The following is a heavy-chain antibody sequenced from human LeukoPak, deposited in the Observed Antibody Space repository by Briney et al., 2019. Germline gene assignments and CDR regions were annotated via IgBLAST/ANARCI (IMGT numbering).Heavy chain of an antibody. J-gene: IGHJ5*02. CDR2: ISAYNGNT. CDR3: ARNEEGYCSSTSCYGNWFDP. D-gene: IGHD2-2*01. V-gene: IGHV1-18*01. CDR1: GYTFTSYG. Sequence: ASVKVSCKASGYTFTSYGISWVRQAPGQGLEWMGWISAYNGNTNYAQKLQGRVTMTTVTSTSTAYMELRSLRSDDTAVYYCARNEEGYCSSTSCYGNWFDPWGQGTLVTVSS.